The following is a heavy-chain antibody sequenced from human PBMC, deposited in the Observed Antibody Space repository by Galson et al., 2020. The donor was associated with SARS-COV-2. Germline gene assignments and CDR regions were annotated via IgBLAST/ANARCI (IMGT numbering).Heavy chain of an antibody. D-gene: IGHD6-13*01. Sequence: GGSLRLSCVGSGFTFNAFSMAWVRQAPGKGLEWVSSISSDSTYIHYADSVQGRFTISRDNAKNSLFLHMDSLRAEDTALYYCARATEFTIIKSSGTAYWGQGTLVTVSS. V-gene: IGHV3-21*01. J-gene: IGHJ4*02. CDR3: ARATEFTIIKSSGTAY. CDR2: ISSDSTYI. CDR1: GFTFNAFS.